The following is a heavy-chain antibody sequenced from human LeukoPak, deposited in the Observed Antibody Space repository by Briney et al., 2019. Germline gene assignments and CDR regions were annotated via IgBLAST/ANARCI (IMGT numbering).Heavy chain of an antibody. CDR2: ISSSSSTI. D-gene: IGHD4-23*01. V-gene: IGHV3-48*01. Sequence: GGSLRLSCAASGFTFSSYSMSWVRQAPGKGLEWVSYISSSSSTIYYADSVKGRFTISRDNAKNSLYLQMNSLRAEDTAVYYCAREGTVVTPGPYPHYYYYMDVWGKGTTVTVSS. J-gene: IGHJ6*03. CDR1: GFTFSSYS. CDR3: AREGTVVTPGPYPHYYYYMDV.